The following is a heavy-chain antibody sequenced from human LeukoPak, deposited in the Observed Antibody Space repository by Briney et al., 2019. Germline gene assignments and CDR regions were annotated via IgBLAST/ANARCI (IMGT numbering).Heavy chain of an antibody. CDR1: GYTLTELS. D-gene: IGHD6-19*01. CDR2: FDPEDGET. Sequence: ASVKVSCKVSGYTLTELSMHWVRQAPGKGREGMGGFDPEDGETIYAQKFQGRVTMTEATSTDTAYMELSSVRSEDTAVYYCATLGIAVAGFDYWGQGTLVTVSS. J-gene: IGHJ4*02. V-gene: IGHV1-24*01. CDR3: ATLGIAVAGFDY.